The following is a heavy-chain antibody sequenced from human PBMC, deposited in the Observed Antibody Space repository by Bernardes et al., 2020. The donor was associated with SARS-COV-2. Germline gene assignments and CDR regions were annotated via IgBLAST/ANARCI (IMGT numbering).Heavy chain of an antibody. CDR3: ARSSYDSSGYYSIDY. CDR1: GGSISSYY. V-gene: IGHV4-59*01. J-gene: IGHJ4*02. Sequence: SETLSLTCTVSGGSISSYYWSWIRQPPGKGLEWIGYIYYSGSTNYNPSLKSRVTISVDTSKNQFSLKLSSVTAADTAVYYCARSSYDSSGYYSIDYWGQGTLVTVSS. D-gene: IGHD3-22*01. CDR2: IYYSGST.